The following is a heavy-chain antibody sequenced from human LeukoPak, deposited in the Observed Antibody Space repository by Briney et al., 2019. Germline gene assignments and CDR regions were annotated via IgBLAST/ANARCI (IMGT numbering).Heavy chain of an antibody. CDR2: IYYRGST. Sequence: PSETLSLTCSVSGGSIRSYYWSWIRQPPGKGLEWIGYIYYRGSTNYNPSLKRRVTISVDLSKTLLSLKLSSVSSADAAGYYWARGVGGYWGQGTLVTVSS. J-gene: IGHJ4*02. V-gene: IGHV4-59*13. CDR3: ARGVGGY. CDR1: GGSIRSYY. D-gene: IGHD3-10*01.